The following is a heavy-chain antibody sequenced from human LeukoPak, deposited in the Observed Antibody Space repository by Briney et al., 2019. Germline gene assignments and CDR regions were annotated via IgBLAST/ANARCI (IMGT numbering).Heavy chain of an antibody. D-gene: IGHD3-22*01. J-gene: IGHJ4*02. CDR2: INHSGST. Sequence: PSETLSLTCAVYGGSFSGYYWSWIRQPPGKGLEWIGEINHSGSTNYNPSLKSRVTISVDTSKNQFSLKLSSVTAADTAVHYCARGLRYDSSGYYDDYWGQGTLVTVSS. V-gene: IGHV4-34*01. CDR3: ARGLRYDSSGYYDDY. CDR1: GGSFSGYY.